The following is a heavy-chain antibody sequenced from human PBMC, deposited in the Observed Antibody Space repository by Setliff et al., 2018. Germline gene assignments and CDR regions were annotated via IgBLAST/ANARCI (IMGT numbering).Heavy chain of an antibody. CDR2: IHASCNPT. J-gene: IGHJ4*02. V-gene: IGHV3-11*04. CDR1: GFTFSNYY. Sequence: GGSLRLSCAASGFTFSNYYMTWIRQAPGKGLEWISYIHASCNPTYYADSVKGRFTVSRDNAKNSLYLQMNSLRAEETAVYYCARTTGYRLEGDFDYWGQGSLVTVS. CDR3: ARTTGYRLEGDFDY. D-gene: IGHD3-16*01.